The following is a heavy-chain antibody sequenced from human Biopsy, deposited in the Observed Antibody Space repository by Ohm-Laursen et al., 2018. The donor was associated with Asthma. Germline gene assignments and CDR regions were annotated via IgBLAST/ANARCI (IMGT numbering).Heavy chain of an antibody. CDR2: HDHEEGGT. J-gene: IGHJ4*02. V-gene: IGHV1-24*01. CDR1: GDTFRTSA. Sequence: SVKVSCNTSGDTFRTSAFSWVRQAPGQGLEWMGGHDHEEGGTVNARRFQGRVTMTEDTSTDTAYMELSSLSSDDTAVYYCASDFPKDYVRYNFQFWGQGTLVTVSS. CDR3: ASDFPKDYVRYNFQF. D-gene: IGHD4-17*01.